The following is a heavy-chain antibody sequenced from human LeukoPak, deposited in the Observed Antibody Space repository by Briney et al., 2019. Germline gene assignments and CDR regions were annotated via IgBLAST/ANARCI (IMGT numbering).Heavy chain of an antibody. CDR1: GFTFSSYC. Sequence: PGGSLRLSCAASGFTFSSYCMHWVRQAPGKGLVWVSRINSDGSSTSYADSVKGRFTISRDNAKNTLYLQMNSLRAEDTAVYYFARRYVAYCGGGWYSGWCDPWGQGTLVTVSS. V-gene: IGHV3-74*01. J-gene: IGHJ5*02. D-gene: IGHD2-21*02. CDR2: INSDGSST. CDR3: ARRYVAYCGGGWYSGWCDP.